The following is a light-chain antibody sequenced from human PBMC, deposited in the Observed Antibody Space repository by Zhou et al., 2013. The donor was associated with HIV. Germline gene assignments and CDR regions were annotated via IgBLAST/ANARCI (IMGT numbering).Light chain of an antibody. CDR2: GAS. CDR1: QGISKW. Sequence: DIQMTQSPSSVSASVGDRITITCRASQGISKWLAWYQQKPGKAPRSLIYGASTLQSGVPSKFSGSGSGTEFTLTINYLQPEDFATYYCQQYDSYPYTFGQGTKLEIK. J-gene: IGKJ2*01. CDR3: QQYDSYPYT. V-gene: IGKV1D-16*01.